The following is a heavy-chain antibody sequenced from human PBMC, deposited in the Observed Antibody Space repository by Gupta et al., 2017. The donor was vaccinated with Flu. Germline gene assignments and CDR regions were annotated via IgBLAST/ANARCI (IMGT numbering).Heavy chain of an antibody. V-gene: IGHV1-2*06. CDR2: INPNSGGT. J-gene: IGHJ6*03. D-gene: IGHD3-16*01. CDR3: ARDREHYGGSSYYYYMDV. Sequence: QGLEWMGRINPNSGGTNYAQKFQGRVTMTRDTSISTAYMELSRLRSDDTAVYYCARDREHYGGSSYYYYMDVWGKGTTVTVSS.